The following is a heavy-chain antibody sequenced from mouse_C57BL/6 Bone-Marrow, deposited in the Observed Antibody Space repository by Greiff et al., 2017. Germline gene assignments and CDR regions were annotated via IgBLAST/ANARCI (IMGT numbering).Heavy chain of an antibody. V-gene: IGHV1-50*01. CDR2: IDPSDSYT. CDR1: GYTFTSYW. CDR3: ARRDDRDY. D-gene: IGHD2-14*01. Sequence: QVQLQQPGAELVKPGASVKLSCKASGYTFTSYWMQWVKQRPGQGLEWIGEIDPSDSYTNYNQKFKGKATLTVDTSSSTAYMQLSSLTSEDSAVYYCARRDDRDYWGQGTTLTVSS. J-gene: IGHJ2*01.